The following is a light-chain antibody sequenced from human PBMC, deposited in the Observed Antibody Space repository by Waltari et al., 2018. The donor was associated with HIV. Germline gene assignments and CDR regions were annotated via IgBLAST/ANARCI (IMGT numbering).Light chain of an antibody. Sequence: EIVLTQSPGTLSLSPGQRATLSCTASQSVSSNYLAWYQHKPGQAPRLLSYGASRRAAGIPDRFSGSGSGTDFTLIISRLEPEDFAVYYCQLFGTSPPFTFGPGTKVDIK. J-gene: IGKJ3*01. CDR3: QLFGTSPPFT. CDR2: GAS. V-gene: IGKV3-20*01. CDR1: QSVSSNY.